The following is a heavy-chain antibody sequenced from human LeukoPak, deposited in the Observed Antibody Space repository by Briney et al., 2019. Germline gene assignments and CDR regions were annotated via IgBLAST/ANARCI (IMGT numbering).Heavy chain of an antibody. Sequence: PGGSLRLSCAASGLSFSSFAMSWVRQAPGKGLEWVSVIYSVGSTYYADSVKGRFAISRDNSKNTLSLQMNSLRAEDTAVYYCARGHGDSSGYYFGYFDYWGQGNLVTVSS. CDR1: GLSFSSFA. J-gene: IGHJ4*02. CDR2: IYSVGST. D-gene: IGHD3-22*01. V-gene: IGHV3-66*01. CDR3: ARGHGDSSGYYFGYFDY.